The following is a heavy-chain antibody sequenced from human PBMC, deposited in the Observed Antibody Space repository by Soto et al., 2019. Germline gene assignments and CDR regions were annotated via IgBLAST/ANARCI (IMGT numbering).Heavy chain of an antibody. CDR3: ARVYYDSSGYYYEGAAFDI. CDR1: EGPFGSFP. D-gene: IGHD3-22*01. J-gene: IGHJ3*02. CDR2: FIPIFGTA. Sequence: QWQLVKLGAGVKKPGPSGKVSGKVLEGPFGSFPISWGRQAPGQGLGWMGGFIPIFGTANYAQKFQGRVTITADKSTSTAYMELSSLRSEDTAVYYCARVYYDSSGYYYEGAAFDIWGQGTMVTVSS. V-gene: IGHV1-69*06.